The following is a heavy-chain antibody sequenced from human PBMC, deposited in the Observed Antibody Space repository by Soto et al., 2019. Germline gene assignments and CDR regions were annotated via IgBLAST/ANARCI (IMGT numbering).Heavy chain of an antibody. J-gene: IGHJ4*02. V-gene: IGHV3-23*01. CDR2: ISGSGIST. Sequence: EVQLLESGGGLVQPGGSLRLSCAASGFTFSSYAMSWVRQAPGKGLEWVSAISGSGISTYYADSVKGRFTISRDNSKNMLYLQLNSLRSDDTAVYYCAKEEGYSSGWTEIDYWGQGTLVTVSS. D-gene: IGHD6-19*01. CDR1: GFTFSSYA. CDR3: AKEEGYSSGWTEIDY.